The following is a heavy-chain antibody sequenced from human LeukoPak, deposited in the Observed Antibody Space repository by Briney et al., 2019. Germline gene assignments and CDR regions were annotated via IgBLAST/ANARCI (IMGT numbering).Heavy chain of an antibody. CDR3: ARAPYCGGDCYSYYFGY. V-gene: IGHV3-21*01. J-gene: IGHJ4*02. CDR1: GFTFSSYS. CDR2: ISSSSSYI. D-gene: IGHD2-21*01. Sequence: PGGSLRLSRAASGFTFSSYSMNWVRQAPGKGLEWVSSISSSSSYIYYADSVKGRFTISRDNAKNSLYLQMNSLRAEDTAVYYCARAPYCGGDCYSYYFGYWGQGTLVTVSS.